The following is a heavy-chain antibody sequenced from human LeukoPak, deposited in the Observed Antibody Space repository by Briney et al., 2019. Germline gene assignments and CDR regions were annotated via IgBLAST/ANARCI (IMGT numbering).Heavy chain of an antibody. J-gene: IGHJ4*02. CDR2: IYTSGST. V-gene: IGHV4-4*07. CDR1: GGSISSYY. CDR3: ARTYYDFWSGYSSFDY. Sequence: KPSETLSLTCTVSGGSISSYYWSWIRQPAGKGLEWIGRIYTSGSTNYNPSLKSRVTMSVGTSKNQFSLKLSSVTAADTAVYYCARTYYDFWSGYSSFDYWGQGTLVTVSS. D-gene: IGHD3-3*01.